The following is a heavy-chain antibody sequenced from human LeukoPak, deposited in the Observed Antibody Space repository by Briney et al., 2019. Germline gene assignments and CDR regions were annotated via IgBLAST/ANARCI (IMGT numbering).Heavy chain of an antibody. V-gene: IGHV4-61*01. CDR3: AREGIAAAGITH. D-gene: IGHD6-13*01. J-gene: IGHJ4*02. CDR2: IYYSGST. Sequence: SETLSLTCTVSGGSVSSGSYYWSWIRQPPGKGLEWIGYIYYSGSTNYNPSLKSRVTISVDTSKNQFSLKLSSVTAADTAVYYCAREGIAAAGITHWGRGTLVTVSS. CDR1: GGSVSSGSYY.